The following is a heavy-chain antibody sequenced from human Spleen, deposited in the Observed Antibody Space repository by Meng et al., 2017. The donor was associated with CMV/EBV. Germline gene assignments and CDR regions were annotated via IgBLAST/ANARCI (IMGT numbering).Heavy chain of an antibody. D-gene: IGHD6-6*01. J-gene: IGHJ5*02. CDR3: ASEYTRSSITFDP. CDR1: GFHFDAYD. Sequence: CAACGFHFDAYDLNWVRQAPGKGMEWVATISGGDPRTYYADSVKGRFTISRDNSKNTLYLQMTSLRADDTAVYYCASEYTRSSITFDPWGQGALVTVSS. CDR2: ISGGDPRT. V-gene: IGHV3-23*01.